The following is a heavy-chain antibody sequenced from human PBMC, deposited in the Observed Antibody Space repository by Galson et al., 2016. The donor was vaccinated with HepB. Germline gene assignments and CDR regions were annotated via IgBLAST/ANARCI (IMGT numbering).Heavy chain of an antibody. J-gene: IGHJ4*02. V-gene: IGHV1-46*01. D-gene: IGHD1/OR15-1a*01. Sequence: SVKVSCKASEDSITNYYMHWVRQAPGQGLEWMAIISPSGDSTTVAQKFQGRLILTMDTSTSTVYMELRSLSSDDTAVYFCVRANNQDFDSWGQGTLLTVSS. CDR1: EDSITNYY. CDR2: ISPSGDST. CDR3: VRANNQDFDS.